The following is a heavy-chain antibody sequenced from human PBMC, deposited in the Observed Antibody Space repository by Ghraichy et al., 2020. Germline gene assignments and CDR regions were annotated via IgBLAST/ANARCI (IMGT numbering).Heavy chain of an antibody. CDR2: ISGSGGST. J-gene: IGHJ4*02. Sequence: GGSLRLSCAASGFTLSSYAMSWVRQAPGKGLEWASSISGSGGSTYYADSVKGRFTISRDNSKNTLYLQMNSLRAEDTAVYYCAKRSMSLRQPFDYWGQGTMVTVSS. CDR3: AKRSMSLRQPFDY. V-gene: IGHV3-23*01. CDR1: GFTLSSYA.